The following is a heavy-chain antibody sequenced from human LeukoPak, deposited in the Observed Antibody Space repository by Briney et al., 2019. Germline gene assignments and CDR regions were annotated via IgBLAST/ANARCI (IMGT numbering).Heavy chain of an antibody. J-gene: IGHJ5*02. CDR3: ARMDILPGFYEGGSGFDP. V-gene: IGHV4-59*01. D-gene: IGHD3-9*01. CDR1: GGSISSYY. Sequence: SETLSLTCTVSGGSISSYYWSWIRQPPGKGLKWIGNIYYSGYTTYSPSLRSRVTISVDTSKNQFSLKLSSVTAADTAVYYCARMDILPGFYEGGSGFDPWGQGTLVTVSS. CDR2: IYYSGYT.